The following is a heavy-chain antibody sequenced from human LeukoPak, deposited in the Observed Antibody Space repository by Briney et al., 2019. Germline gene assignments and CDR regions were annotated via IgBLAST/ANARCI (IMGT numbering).Heavy chain of an antibody. Sequence: GASVKVSCKVSGYTLTELSMHWVRQAPGKGREWMGGFDPEDGETIYAQKFQGRVTMTEDTSTDTAYMELSSLRSEDTAVYYCATATGFGEFFDYWGQGTLVTVSS. D-gene: IGHD3-10*01. J-gene: IGHJ4*02. V-gene: IGHV1-24*01. CDR1: GYTLTELS. CDR2: FDPEDGET. CDR3: ATATGFGEFFDY.